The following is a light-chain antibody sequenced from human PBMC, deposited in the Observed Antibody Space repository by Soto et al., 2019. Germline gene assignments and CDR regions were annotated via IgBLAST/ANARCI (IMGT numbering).Light chain of an antibody. V-gene: IGLV1-40*01. CDR3: QSDDSSPSGAV. CDR2: ANI. CDR1: GSNIGAGYD. Sequence: QSVLTQPPAVSGAPGQRVTISCTGSGSNIGAGYDVHWYQQLPGTAPKLLIFANINRPSGVPERFSGSKSGTSASLAITGLRAEDVADDYGQSDDSSPSGAVLGTGTKVTVL. J-gene: IGLJ1*01.